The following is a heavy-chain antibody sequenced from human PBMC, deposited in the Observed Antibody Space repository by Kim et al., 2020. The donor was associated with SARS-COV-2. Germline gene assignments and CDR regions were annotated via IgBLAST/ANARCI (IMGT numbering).Heavy chain of an antibody. D-gene: IGHD6-13*01. J-gene: IGHJ5*02. CDR2: IIPIFGTA. CDR1: GGTFSSYA. Sequence: SVKVSCKASGGTFSSYAISWVRQAPGQGLEWMGGIIPIFGTANYAQKFQGRVTITADESTSTAYMELSSLRSEDTAVYYCARDPQKYSSSFNWFDPWGQGTLVTVSS. V-gene: IGHV1-69*13. CDR3: ARDPQKYSSSFNWFDP.